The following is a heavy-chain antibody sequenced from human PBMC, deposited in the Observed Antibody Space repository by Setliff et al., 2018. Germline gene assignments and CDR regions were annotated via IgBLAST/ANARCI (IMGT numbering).Heavy chain of an antibody. CDR1: GDSISDISYY. CDR2: IYYSGTA. V-gene: IGHV4-39*01. J-gene: IGHJ6*04. Sequence: SETLSLTCTISGDSISDISYYWGFIRQSPGKGPEWIGSIYYSGTAYYNPSLESRVTMFVDTSKNQFSLRLNSVTAADTAVYYCARLGVDDSSGYYYPGGYMDVWGKGTTVTVSS. CDR3: ARLGVDDSSGYYYPGGYMDV. D-gene: IGHD3-22*01.